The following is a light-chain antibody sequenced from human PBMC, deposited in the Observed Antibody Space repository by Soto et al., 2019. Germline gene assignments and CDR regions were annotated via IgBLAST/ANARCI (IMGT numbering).Light chain of an antibody. Sequence: EIGLTQSPGTLSFSPGERATLSCRASQSVSSYYLAWYQQKPGQAPRLLIYAASSRATGIPDRFSGGGSGTDFTLTSSRREPEDFAVYYCQQCGSSPWTGGQGTKVEIK. V-gene: IGKV3-20*01. J-gene: IGKJ1*01. CDR2: AAS. CDR1: QSVSSYY. CDR3: QQCGSSPWT.